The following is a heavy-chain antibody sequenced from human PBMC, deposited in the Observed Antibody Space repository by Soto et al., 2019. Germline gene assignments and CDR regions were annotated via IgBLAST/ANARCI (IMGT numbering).Heavy chain of an antibody. Sequence: SVKVSCKASGGTFSSYAISWVRRAPGQGLERMGGIIPIFGTANYAQKFQGRVTITADESTSIAYMELSSLRSEDTAVYYCARTSGGQLPRNFDYWGQGTLVTVSS. D-gene: IGHD2-2*01. V-gene: IGHV1-69*13. CDR2: IIPIFGTA. CDR1: GGTFSSYA. J-gene: IGHJ4*02. CDR3: ARTSGGQLPRNFDY.